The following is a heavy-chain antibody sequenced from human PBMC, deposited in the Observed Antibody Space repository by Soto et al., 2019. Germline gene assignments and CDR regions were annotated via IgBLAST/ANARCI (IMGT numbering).Heavy chain of an antibody. D-gene: IGHD5-18*01. J-gene: IGHJ4*02. Sequence: SGPTLVNPPQTLTLTCTFSGFSLSTFGMGVGWIRQPPGKALEWLALIYWNDDKRYSPSLNSRLTIAKDTSKNLVVLTMTNVDPVDAATYYCVNSPDSSPSHYWGQGTLVTVS. CDR1: GFSLSTFGMG. CDR2: IYWNDDK. V-gene: IGHV2-5*01. CDR3: VNSPDSSPSHY.